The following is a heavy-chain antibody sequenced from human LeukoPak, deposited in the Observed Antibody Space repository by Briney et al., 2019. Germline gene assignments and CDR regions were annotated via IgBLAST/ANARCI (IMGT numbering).Heavy chain of an antibody. Sequence: PSETLSLTCTVSGGSISSYYWSWIRQPPGKGLEWIGYIYYSGSTNYNPSLKSRVTISVDTSKNQFSLKLSSVTAADTAVYYCAREWVNCSGGSCYPTSYGVDVWGQGTTVTVSS. CDR3: AREWVNCSGGSCYPTSYGVDV. D-gene: IGHD2-15*01. CDR1: GGSISSYY. CDR2: IYYSGST. J-gene: IGHJ6*02. V-gene: IGHV4-59*01.